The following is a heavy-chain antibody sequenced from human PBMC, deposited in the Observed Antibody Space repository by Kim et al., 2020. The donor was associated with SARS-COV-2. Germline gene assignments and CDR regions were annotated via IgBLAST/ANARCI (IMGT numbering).Heavy chain of an antibody. CDR1: GFTVSSNY. CDR2: IYSGGST. D-gene: IGHD5-12*01. J-gene: IGHJ6*02. CDR3: ARDKGSGYDSLYGMDV. V-gene: IGHV3-53*01. Sequence: GGSLRLSCAASGFTVSSNYMSWVRQAPGKGLEWVSVIYSGGSTYYADSVKGRFTISRDNSKNTLYLQMNSLRAEDTAVYYCARDKGSGYDSLYGMDVWGQGTTVTVSS.